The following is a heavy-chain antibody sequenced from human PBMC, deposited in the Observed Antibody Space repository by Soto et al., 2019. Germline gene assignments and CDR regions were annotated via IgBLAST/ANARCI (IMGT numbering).Heavy chain of an antibody. CDR2: ISGSGGST. Sequence: PGGSLRLSCAASGFTFSSYAMSWVRQAPGKGLEWVSAISGSGGSTYYADSVKGRFTISRDNSKNTLYLQMNSLRAEDTAVYYCAKETSVLWFGAEYYFDYWGQGTLVTVSS. CDR3: AKETSVLWFGAEYYFDY. D-gene: IGHD3-10*01. V-gene: IGHV3-23*01. CDR1: GFTFSSYA. J-gene: IGHJ4*02.